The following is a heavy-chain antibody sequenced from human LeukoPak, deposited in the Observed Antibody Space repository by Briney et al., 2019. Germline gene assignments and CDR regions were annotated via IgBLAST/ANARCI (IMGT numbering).Heavy chain of an antibody. CDR3: ARADCSSSTCYLRRSWFDP. D-gene: IGHD2-2*01. V-gene: IGHV3-21*01. CDR2: ISTSSRYI. CDR1: GFTLSNYD. Sequence: GGSLRLSSAASGFTLSNYDMNWGRQAPGKGLEWVSSISTSSRYIYYKDSVRGRFTISRDGAKNSLHLEMNSLRAEDTAVYYCARADCSSSTCYLRRSWFDPWGQGTLVTVSS. J-gene: IGHJ5*02.